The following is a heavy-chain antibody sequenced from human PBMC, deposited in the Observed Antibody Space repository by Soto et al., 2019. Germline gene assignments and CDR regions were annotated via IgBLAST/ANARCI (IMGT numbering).Heavy chain of an antibody. J-gene: IGHJ4*02. CDR1: GFTFSSFG. Sequence: QVQLVESGGGVVQPGRSLRLSCAASGFTFSSFGMHWVRQAPGKGLEWVAVIWSDGSNKYYADSVKGRFTISRDNSKNTLYLQMNSLRAEDTAVYYCARDLGDPGYFDYWVQGTLVTVSS. V-gene: IGHV3-33*01. D-gene: IGHD3-16*01. CDR2: IWSDGSNK. CDR3: ARDLGDPGYFDY.